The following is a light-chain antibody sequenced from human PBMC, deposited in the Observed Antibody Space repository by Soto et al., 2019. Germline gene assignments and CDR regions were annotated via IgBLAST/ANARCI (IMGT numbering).Light chain of an antibody. CDR3: RQYNKWPLFT. V-gene: IGKV3-15*01. CDR1: QSISTN. Sequence: DIGMTQSPDTLSVSTGQRASLSCRASQSISTNLAGYQQRPGRSPRLLIFGASTMATGVPARFSGSGSGKDFTLTIISLQSEDFAVYYCRQYNKWPLFTFGPGTIVDI. CDR2: GAS. J-gene: IGKJ3*01.